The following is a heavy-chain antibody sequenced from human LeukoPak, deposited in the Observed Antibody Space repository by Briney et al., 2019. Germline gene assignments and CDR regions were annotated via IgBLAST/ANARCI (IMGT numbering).Heavy chain of an antibody. Sequence: GGSLRLSCAASGFTFSSYSMNWVRQAPGKGLEWVSSISSSSSYIYYADSVKGRFTISRDNAKNSLYLQMNSLRAEDTAVYYCARGTYYDFWSGPSGTFDCWGQGTLVTVSS. CDR2: ISSSSSYI. J-gene: IGHJ4*02. D-gene: IGHD3-3*01. CDR3: ARGTYYDFWSGPSGTFDC. CDR1: GFTFSSYS. V-gene: IGHV3-21*01.